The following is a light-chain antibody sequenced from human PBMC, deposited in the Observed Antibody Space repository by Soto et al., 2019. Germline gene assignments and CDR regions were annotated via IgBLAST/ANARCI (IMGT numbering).Light chain of an antibody. CDR2: SNN. Sequence: QSVLTQPPSASGSPGQRVTISCSGSSSNIGSNAVNWYHQVPGTAPTLLIYSNNERLSGVPARISGSKSGTSASLAISGLQSEDEADYYCAAWDDSLNGYVFGSGTKVTVL. J-gene: IGLJ1*01. CDR3: AAWDDSLNGYV. V-gene: IGLV1-44*01. CDR1: SSNIGSNA.